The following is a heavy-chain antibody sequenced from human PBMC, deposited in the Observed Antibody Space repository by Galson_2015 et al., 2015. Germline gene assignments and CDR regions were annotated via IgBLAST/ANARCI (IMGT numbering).Heavy chain of an antibody. CDR2: ISGSGGST. CDR3: AKCPGFLEWLFDY. J-gene: IGHJ4*02. CDR1: GFTFSSYA. V-gene: IGHV3-23*01. Sequence: SLRLSCAASGFTFSSYAMSWVRQAPGKGLEWVSAISGSGGSTYYADSVKGRFTISRDNSKNTLYLQMNSLRAEDTAVYYCAKCPGFLEWLFDYWGQGTLVTVSS. D-gene: IGHD3-3*01.